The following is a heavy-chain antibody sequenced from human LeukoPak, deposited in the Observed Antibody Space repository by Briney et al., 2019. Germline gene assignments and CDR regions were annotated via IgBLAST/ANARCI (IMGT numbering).Heavy chain of an antibody. CDR1: GYTFTSYG. Sequence: ASVKVSCKASGYTFTSYGISWVRQAPGQGLEWMGWTSAYNGNTNYAQKLQGRVTMTTDTSTSTAYMELRSLRSDDTAVYYCARVSSSWYTFDYWGQGTLVTVSS. CDR3: ARVSSSWYTFDY. D-gene: IGHD6-13*01. V-gene: IGHV1-18*01. J-gene: IGHJ4*02. CDR2: TSAYNGNT.